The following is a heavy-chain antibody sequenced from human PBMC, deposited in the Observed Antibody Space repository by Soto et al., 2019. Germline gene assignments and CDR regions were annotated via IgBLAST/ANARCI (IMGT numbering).Heavy chain of an antibody. CDR1: GGTLSSFITYP. D-gene: IGHD3-3*01. Sequence: QVQLVQSGPEVKKPGSSVKVSCKTSGGTLSSFITYPINWVRQAPVQGPEWMGGIVPNVGTVNYAQRFQGRVTVTADKATGTSYMGLNYLRSEDTALFYCARRDTSGFLWYFDTWGQGTLVTVS. CDR3: ARRDTSGFLWYFDT. V-gene: IGHV1-69*06. J-gene: IGHJ4*02. CDR2: IVPNVGTV.